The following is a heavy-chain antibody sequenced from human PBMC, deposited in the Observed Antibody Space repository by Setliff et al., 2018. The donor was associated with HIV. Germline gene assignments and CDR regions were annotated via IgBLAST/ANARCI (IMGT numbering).Heavy chain of an antibody. Sequence: LSETLSLTCTVSSGSISSGTYYWSWIRQYPGKGLEWIGYIDYSGSAFYNPSLKSRITISRDMSKNQFSLKMNSVTAADTAVYYCAREGKTALVTKYFDYWGHGKLVTVSS. CDR3: AREGKTALVTKYFDY. J-gene: IGHJ4*01. D-gene: IGHD5-18*01. V-gene: IGHV4-31*03. CDR2: IDYSGSA. CDR1: SGSISSGTYY.